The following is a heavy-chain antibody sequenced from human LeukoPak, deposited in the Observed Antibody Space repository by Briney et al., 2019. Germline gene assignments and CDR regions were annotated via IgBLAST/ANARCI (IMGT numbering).Heavy chain of an antibody. CDR3: ARGGDYDILTGHFDY. Sequence: GGPLRLSCAASGFTFSSYWLSGVRQAPGKGREWVANIKLDGSEKYYVDSVKGRFTISRDNAKNSLYLQMNSLRAEDTAVYYCARGGDYDILTGHFDYWGQGTLVTVSS. J-gene: IGHJ4*02. CDR1: GFTFSSYW. D-gene: IGHD3-9*01. V-gene: IGHV3-7*03. CDR2: IKLDGSEK.